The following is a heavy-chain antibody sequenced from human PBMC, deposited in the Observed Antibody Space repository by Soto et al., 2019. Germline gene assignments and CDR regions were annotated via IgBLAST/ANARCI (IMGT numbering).Heavy chain of an antibody. J-gene: IGHJ4*02. CDR2: ISYDGSNK. V-gene: IGHV3-30-3*01. CDR1: GFTFSSYA. Sequence: PGGSLRLSCAASGFTFSSYAMHWVRQAPGKGLEWVAVISYDGSNKYYADSVKGRFTISRDNSKNTLYLQMNSLRAEDTAVYYCAIVLADDAGPFDSWGQGTLVSVS. D-gene: IGHD1-1*01. CDR3: AIVLADDAGPFDS.